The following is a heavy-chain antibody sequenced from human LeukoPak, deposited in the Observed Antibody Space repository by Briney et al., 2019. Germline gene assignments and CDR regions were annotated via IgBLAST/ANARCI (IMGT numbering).Heavy chain of an antibody. CDR2: INHSGST. J-gene: IGHJ4*02. CDR1: GGSFSGYY. D-gene: IGHD3-22*01. CDR3: ARGAHYYDSSGYYF. V-gene: IGHV4-34*01. Sequence: SETLSLTCAVYGGSFSGYYWSWIRQPPGKGLEWIGEINHSGSTNYNPSLKSRVTISVDTSKNQFSLKLSSVTAADTAVYYCARGAHYYDSSGYYFWGQGTLVTVSS.